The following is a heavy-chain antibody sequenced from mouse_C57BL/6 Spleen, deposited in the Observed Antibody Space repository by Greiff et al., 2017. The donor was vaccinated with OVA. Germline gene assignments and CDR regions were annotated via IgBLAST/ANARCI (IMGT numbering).Heavy chain of an antibody. J-gene: IGHJ4*01. CDR1: GFSLTSYG. Sequence: VQLKESGPGLVQPSQSLSITCTVSGFSLTSYGVHWVRQSPGKGLEWLGVIWSGGSTDYNAAFISRLSISKDNSKSQVFFKMNSLQADDTAIYYCASLYYGTLYAMDYWGQGTSVTVSS. CDR2: IWSGGST. D-gene: IGHD2-1*01. CDR3: ASLYYGTLYAMDY. V-gene: IGHV2-2*01.